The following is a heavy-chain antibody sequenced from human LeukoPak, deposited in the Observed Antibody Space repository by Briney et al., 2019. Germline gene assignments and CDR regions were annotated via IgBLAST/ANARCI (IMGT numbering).Heavy chain of an antibody. Sequence: GASVKVSCKASGYTFTSYYMHWVRQAPGRGLEWMGIINPSGGSTSYAQKFQGRVTMTRDTSTSTVYMELSSLRSEDTAVYYCARVPRRDYYDSSGYPFDYWGQGTLVTVSS. V-gene: IGHV1-46*01. CDR3: ARVPRRDYYDSSGYPFDY. CDR1: GYTFTSYY. D-gene: IGHD3-22*01. CDR2: INPSGGST. J-gene: IGHJ4*02.